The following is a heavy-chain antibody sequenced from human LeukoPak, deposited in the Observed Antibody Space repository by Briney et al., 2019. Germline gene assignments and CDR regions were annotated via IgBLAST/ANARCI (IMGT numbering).Heavy chain of an antibody. CDR1: GYTFTSYG. D-gene: IGHD3-9*01. J-gene: IGHJ4*02. Sequence: ASVKVSCKASGYTFTSYGISWVRQAPGQGLEWMGRISAYNGNTKYAQRLQGRVTMTTDTSTTTAYVELRSLRSDDTAVYYCARDLLQYFDWLTMAGYWGQGTLVSVSS. V-gene: IGHV1-18*01. CDR2: ISAYNGNT. CDR3: ARDLLQYFDWLTMAGY.